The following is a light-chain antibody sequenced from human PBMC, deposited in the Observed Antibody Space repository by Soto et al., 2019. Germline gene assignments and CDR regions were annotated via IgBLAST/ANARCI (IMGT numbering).Light chain of an antibody. CDR1: QTIDNN. J-gene: IGKJ2*01. CDR3: QQSFSLPYT. CDR2: VAF. Sequence: DLQMTQSPSSLSASVGDRVTITCRASQTIDNNLNWYQQKPGKAQRLLIYVAFSLQNGVPSRFSGSGSGTDFTLTISSLQPDDFATYFCQQSFSLPYTFGQGTMLEIK. V-gene: IGKV1-39*01.